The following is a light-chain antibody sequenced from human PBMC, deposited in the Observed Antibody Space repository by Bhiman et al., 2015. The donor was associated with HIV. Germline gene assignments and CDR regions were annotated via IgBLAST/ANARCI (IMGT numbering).Light chain of an antibody. CDR2: YDT. Sequence: SYELTQPPSVSVAPGKSASITCGGNNIESKSVHWYQKRPGQAPVLVIYYDTDRPSGIPERFSGSNSENTATLTISRVEAGDEADYYCQVWDSSSDHPIFGGGTKLTVL. V-gene: IGLV3-21*04. J-gene: IGLJ2*01. CDR3: QVWDSSSDHPI. CDR1: NIESKS.